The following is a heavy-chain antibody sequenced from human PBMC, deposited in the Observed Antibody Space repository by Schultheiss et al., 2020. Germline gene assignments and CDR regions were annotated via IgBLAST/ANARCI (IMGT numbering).Heavy chain of an antibody. D-gene: IGHD4-23*01. CDR2: IYYSGST. CDR1: GGSISSYY. V-gene: IGHV4-59*12. CDR3: ARDSRTVVTPYDAFDI. Sequence: SETLSLTCTVSGGSISSYYWSWIRQPPGKGLEWIGYIYYSGSTNYNPSLKSRVTISVDTSKNQFSLKLSSVTAADTAVYYCARDSRTVVTPYDAFDIWGQGKMVTVSS. J-gene: IGHJ3*02.